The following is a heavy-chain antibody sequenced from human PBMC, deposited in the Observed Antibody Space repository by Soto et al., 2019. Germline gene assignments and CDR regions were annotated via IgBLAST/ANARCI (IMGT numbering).Heavy chain of an antibody. V-gene: IGHV3-23*01. D-gene: IGHD6-19*01. CDR2: IPGSGDNT. CDR3: AKETAVGGQPLFDY. Sequence: GGSLRLSCAASGFTFNRYAMSWVRQAPEKGLEWVSGIPGSGDNTYYADSVKGRFTISRDNSKNTLYLQMNSLRAEDTAVYHCAKETAVGGQPLFDYWGQGALVTVSS. J-gene: IGHJ4*02. CDR1: GFTFNRYA.